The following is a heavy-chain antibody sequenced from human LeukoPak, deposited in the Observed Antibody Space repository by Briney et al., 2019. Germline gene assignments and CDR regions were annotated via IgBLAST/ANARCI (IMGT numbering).Heavy chain of an antibody. D-gene: IGHD5-24*01. Sequence: GGSLRLSCAASGFTFSAHWMHWARQAPGKGLEWVSRMNSDGSSSSYADSVKGRFTISRDNAKNTLYLQMNSLRAEDTAVYYCARGGDGSNIYWYFDLWGRGTLVTVSS. J-gene: IGHJ2*01. CDR1: GFTFSAHW. CDR2: MNSDGSSS. V-gene: IGHV3-74*01. CDR3: ARGGDGSNIYWYFDL.